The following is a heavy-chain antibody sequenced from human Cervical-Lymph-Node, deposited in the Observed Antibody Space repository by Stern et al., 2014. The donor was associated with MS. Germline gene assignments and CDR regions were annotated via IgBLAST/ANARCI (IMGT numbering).Heavy chain of an antibody. J-gene: IGHJ4*02. CDR2: IYPEASDT. V-gene: IGHV5-51*04. CDR1: GYTFTIYY. CDR3: ARHVQGFDD. Sequence: EVQLVESGAEVKKPGGSLKVSCKLSGYTFTIYYIAWVRQMPGKGLDCMGIIYPEASDTTYSPSFQAQDTSSADNPITTAYLQWSSLRASDTAMYYCARHVQGFDDWGQGTLVTVSS.